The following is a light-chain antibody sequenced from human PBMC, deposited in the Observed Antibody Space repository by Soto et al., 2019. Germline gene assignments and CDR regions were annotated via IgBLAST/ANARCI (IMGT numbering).Light chain of an antibody. CDR1: QSVSSSY. Sequence: IVITQSPSTLSLSPLERSTLSCMSSQSVSSSYLAWYQQKPGQAPRLLIYGASRRATGIPDRFSGSGSGTDFTLTIRRLEPEDFAVYYCQQYGDSPITLGQGTRMEIK. CDR2: GAS. J-gene: IGKJ5*01. CDR3: QQYGDSPIT. V-gene: IGKV3-20*01.